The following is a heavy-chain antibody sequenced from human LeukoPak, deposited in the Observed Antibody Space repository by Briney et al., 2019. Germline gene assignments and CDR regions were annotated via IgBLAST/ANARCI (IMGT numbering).Heavy chain of an antibody. Sequence: GGSQRLSCAASGFTFSSHWMSCVRQAPGKGLEWVANIKQDGSEKYYVDSVKGRFTISRDNAKNSLYLQMNSLRAEDTAVYYCARVGTYDAFDIWGQGTMVTVSS. J-gene: IGHJ3*02. V-gene: IGHV3-7*01. CDR3: ARVGTYDAFDI. D-gene: IGHD1-1*01. CDR2: IKQDGSEK. CDR1: GFTFSSHW.